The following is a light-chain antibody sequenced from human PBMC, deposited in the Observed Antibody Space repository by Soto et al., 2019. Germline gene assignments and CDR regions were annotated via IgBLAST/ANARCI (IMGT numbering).Light chain of an antibody. CDR2: DAS. CDR3: SSYTSSTTLV. Sequence: QSALTQPASVSGSPGQSITISCIGTSSDVGGSNYHSWYQQLPGKTPKVMIYDASHRLSGVSDRFSGSKSGNTASLTISGLQAEDGADYYCSSYTSSTTLVFGGGTKLTVL. J-gene: IGLJ2*01. V-gene: IGLV2-14*01. CDR1: SSDVGGSNY.